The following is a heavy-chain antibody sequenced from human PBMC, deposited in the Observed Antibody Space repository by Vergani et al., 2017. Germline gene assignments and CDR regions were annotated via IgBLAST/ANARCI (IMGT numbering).Heavy chain of an antibody. V-gene: IGHV5-51*01. D-gene: IGHD1-1*01. J-gene: IGHJ4*02. Sequence: EVELVQSGPEMRKPGESLKISCKGSEYSFGNYWIGWVRQRPGKGLEWMGIIYPADSDTRYSPSFQGQVTISADKSISTAFLQCDSLKASDTALYYCARHTTYTDSWGQGTLVTVSS. CDR3: ARHTTYTDS. CDR1: EYSFGNYW. CDR2: IYPADSDT.